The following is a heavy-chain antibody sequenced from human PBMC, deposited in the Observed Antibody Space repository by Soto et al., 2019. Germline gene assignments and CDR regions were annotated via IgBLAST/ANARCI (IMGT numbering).Heavy chain of an antibody. D-gene: IGHD1-26*01. CDR2: IYYSGST. V-gene: IGHV4-59*08. Sequence: SETLSLTCTVSGGSISSYYWSWIRQPPGKGLEWIGYIYYSGSTNYNPSLKSRVTISVDTSKNQFSLKLSSVTAADTAVYYCARLKNDSGGIWFDPWGQGTLVTVSS. CDR3: ARLKNDSGGIWFDP. CDR1: GGSISSYY. J-gene: IGHJ5*02.